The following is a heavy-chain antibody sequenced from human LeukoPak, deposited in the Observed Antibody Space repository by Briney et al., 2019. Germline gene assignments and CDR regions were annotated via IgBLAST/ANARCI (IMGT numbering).Heavy chain of an antibody. Sequence: SVKVSCKASGGTFSSYAISWVRQAPGQGLEWMGGIIPIFGTANYAQKFQGRVTITADESTSTAYMELSSLRSEDTAVYYCARIVYDRSGSVDYWGQGTLVTVSS. CDR2: IIPIFGTA. CDR1: GGTFSSYA. V-gene: IGHV1-69*13. D-gene: IGHD3-22*01. J-gene: IGHJ4*02. CDR3: ARIVYDRSGSVDY.